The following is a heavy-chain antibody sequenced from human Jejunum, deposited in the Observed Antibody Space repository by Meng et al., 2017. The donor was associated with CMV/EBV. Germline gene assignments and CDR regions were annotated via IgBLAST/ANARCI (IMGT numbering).Heavy chain of an antibody. Sequence: QVQLVQSGAEVKRPGALVKSSCEASGFIFTSYAISWVRQAPGQGLQYMGWISAYNGNTNYAQELQGRVTMTTDTSTSTAYMELRSLRVDDAAVYYCARFYCSSTSCPHVLFDYWGQGTLVTVSS. CDR2: ISAYNGNT. CDR3: ARFYCSSTSCPHVLFDY. V-gene: IGHV1-18*01. J-gene: IGHJ4*02. D-gene: IGHD2-2*01. CDR1: GFIFTSYA.